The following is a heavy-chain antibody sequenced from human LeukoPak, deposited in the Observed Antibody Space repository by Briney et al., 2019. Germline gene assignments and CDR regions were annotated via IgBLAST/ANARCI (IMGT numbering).Heavy chain of an antibody. CDR1: GGSITSCSYY. CDR2: LYSRGKI. Sequence: PSETLSFTCTVSGGSITSCSYYWGWIRQPPEKGLEWIGSLYSRGKIFYNPSLQSRVTISGDTSKNQFSLKLSSVTAADTALYYCARHRGGDDDRSDNWGEGTLVTASS. J-gene: IGHJ4*02. V-gene: IGHV4-39*01. D-gene: IGHD2-21*02. CDR3: ARHRGGDDDRSDN.